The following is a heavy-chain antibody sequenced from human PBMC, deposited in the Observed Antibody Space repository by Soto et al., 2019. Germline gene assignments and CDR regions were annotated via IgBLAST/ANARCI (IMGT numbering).Heavy chain of an antibody. CDR1: GGSISSHY. Sequence: QVQLQESGPGLVKPSETLSLTCTVSGGSISSHYWSWIRQPPGKGLEWIAYTHSSGSTSYNPSLKSRVTISIDTSKDQFSLKLSSVTAADTAVYYCARHLTRDSSGYTVHYFDYWGQGTLVTVSS. CDR3: ARHLTRDSSGYTVHYFDY. D-gene: IGHD3-22*01. J-gene: IGHJ4*02. CDR2: THSSGST. V-gene: IGHV4-59*08.